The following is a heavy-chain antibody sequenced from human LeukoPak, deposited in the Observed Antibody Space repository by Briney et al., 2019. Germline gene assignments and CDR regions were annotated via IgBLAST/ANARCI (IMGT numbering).Heavy chain of an antibody. J-gene: IGHJ4*02. Sequence: GGSLRLSCAASGFTFDDYAMHWVRQAPGKGLEWVSGISWNSGSIGYADSVKGRFTISRDNAKNSLYLQMNSLRAEDTAVYYCARAVAGPQDYWGQGTLVTVSS. CDR2: ISWNSGSI. CDR3: ARAVAGPQDY. V-gene: IGHV3-9*01. CDR1: GFTFDDYA. D-gene: IGHD5-12*01.